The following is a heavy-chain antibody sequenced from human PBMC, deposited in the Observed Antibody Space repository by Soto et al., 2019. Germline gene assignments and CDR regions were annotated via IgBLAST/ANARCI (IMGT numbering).Heavy chain of an antibody. J-gene: IGHJ4*02. CDR2: IYYSGST. CDR1: GGSISNYD. V-gene: IGHV4-59*08. D-gene: IGHD1-1*01. CDR3: ASNLQFDY. Sequence: PSETLSLTCTVSGGSISNYDWSWIRQPPGKGLEWIGYIYYSGSTNYNPSLKSRVTISVDTSKNQFSLKLNSVTAADTAVYFCASNLQFDYWGQGTLVTVSS.